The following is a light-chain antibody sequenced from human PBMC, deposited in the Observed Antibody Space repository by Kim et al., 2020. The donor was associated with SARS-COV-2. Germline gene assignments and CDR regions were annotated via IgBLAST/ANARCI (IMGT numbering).Light chain of an antibody. CDR2: LNSDGSH. V-gene: IGLV4-69*01. Sequence: VQLTCTLSSGQSRYAIAWHQQQPEKGPRYLMKLNSDGSHSKGDGIPDRFSGSSSGAERYLTISSLQSEDEADYYCQTWGTGAKGVFGGGTQLTVL. CDR3: QTWGTGAKGV. J-gene: IGLJ2*01. CDR1: SGQSRYA.